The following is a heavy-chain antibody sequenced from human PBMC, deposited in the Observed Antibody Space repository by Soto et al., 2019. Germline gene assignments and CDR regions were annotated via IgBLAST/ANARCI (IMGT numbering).Heavy chain of an antibody. CDR2: IGASGAGT. CDR3: ALRNTGSYFDY. J-gene: IGHJ4*02. D-gene: IGHD1-26*01. Sequence: EVQLLESGGGLVQPGGSLRLSCAASGFTFSSYAMSWVRQAPGKGLEWVSGIGASGAGTYYADSVKGRFTISRDNSKNTLHLQMNSLRAEDTAAYYCALRNTGSYFDYWGQGTLVTVSS. V-gene: IGHV3-23*01. CDR1: GFTFSSYA.